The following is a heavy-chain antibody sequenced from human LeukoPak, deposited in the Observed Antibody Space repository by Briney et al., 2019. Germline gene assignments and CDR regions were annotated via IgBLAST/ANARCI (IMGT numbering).Heavy chain of an antibody. Sequence: SVKVSCKASGGTFSSYAISWVRQAPGQGLEWMGGIIPIFGTANYAQKFQGRVTITADESTSTAYMELSSLRSEDTAVYYCATGRFLEYNWFDPWGQGTLVTVSS. CDR2: IIPIFGTA. V-gene: IGHV1-69*13. CDR3: ATGRFLEYNWFDP. J-gene: IGHJ5*02. D-gene: IGHD3-3*01. CDR1: GGTFSSYA.